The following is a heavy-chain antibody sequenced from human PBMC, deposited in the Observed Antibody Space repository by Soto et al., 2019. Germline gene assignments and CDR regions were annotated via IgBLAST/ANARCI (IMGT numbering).Heavy chain of an antibody. Sequence: GGSLRLSCAASGFTFSSYGMHWVRQAPGKGLEWVAVIWYDGSNKYYADSVKGRFTISRDNSKNTLYLQMNSLRAEDTAVYYCARGDRSSSSGKYYYYYGMDVWGQGTMVTVAS. CDR3: ARGDRSSSSGKYYYYYGMDV. CDR2: IWYDGSNK. J-gene: IGHJ6*02. CDR1: GFTFSSYG. D-gene: IGHD6-6*01. V-gene: IGHV3-33*01.